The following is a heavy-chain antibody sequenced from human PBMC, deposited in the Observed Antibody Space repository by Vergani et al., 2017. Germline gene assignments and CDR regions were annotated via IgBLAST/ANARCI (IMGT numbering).Heavy chain of an antibody. D-gene: IGHD2-2*01. J-gene: IGHJ6*03. CDR1: GYSFTSYW. CDR3: ARQRGYCSSTSCARRYYYMDV. Sequence: EVQLVQSGAEVKKPGESLKISCKGSGYSFTSYWIGWVPQMPGKGLEWMGMIYPGDSDTRYSPSFQGQVTISADKSSSTAYLQWSSLKASDTAMYYCARQRGYCSSTSCARRYYYMDVWGKGTTVTVSS. CDR2: IYPGDSDT. V-gene: IGHV5-51*01.